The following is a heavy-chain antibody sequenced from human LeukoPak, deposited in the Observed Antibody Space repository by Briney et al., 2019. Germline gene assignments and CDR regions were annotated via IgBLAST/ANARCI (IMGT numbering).Heavy chain of an antibody. CDR1: GFTFSDYY. V-gene: IGHV3-11*05. Sequence: GGSLRLSRAASGFTFSDYYMSWIRQAPGKGLEWVSYINSVTSYTDYADSVKGRFTISRDNANNSLYLQMNSLRAEDTAVYYCVREYYDYFDYWGQGTLVTVSS. CDR2: INSVTSYT. D-gene: IGHD1-26*01. J-gene: IGHJ4*02. CDR3: VREYYDYFDY.